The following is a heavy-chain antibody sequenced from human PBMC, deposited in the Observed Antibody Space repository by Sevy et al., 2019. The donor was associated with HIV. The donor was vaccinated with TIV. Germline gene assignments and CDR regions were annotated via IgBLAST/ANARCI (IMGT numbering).Heavy chain of an antibody. V-gene: IGHV4-59*01. CDR1: GGSISSYY. D-gene: IGHD6-6*01. CDR2: IFYSGNT. CDR3: ATISQQLVGFFDY. J-gene: IGHJ4*02. Sequence: SETLSLTCTVSGGSISSYYWSWIRQPPGKGLEWIGYIFYSGNTYYNPSLKRRVTISVDTSKNQCSLKLTSVTAADTAVYYCATISQQLVGFFDYWGQGTLVTVSS.